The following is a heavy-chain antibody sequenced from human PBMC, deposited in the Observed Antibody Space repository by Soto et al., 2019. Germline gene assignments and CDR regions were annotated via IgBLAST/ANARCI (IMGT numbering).Heavy chain of an antibody. V-gene: IGHV1-69*13. D-gene: IGHD3-22*01. J-gene: IGHJ4*02. CDR1: GGTFSSHA. Sequence: ASVKVSCKASGGTFSSHAISWVRQAPGQGLEWMGGIIPIFGTANYAQKFQGRVTITADESTSTAYMELSSLRSEDTAVYYCASFGGDYYYSYGYHQSIIDYCSQGTLVTVSA. CDR3: ASFGGDYYYSYGYHQSIIDY. CDR2: IIPIFGTA.